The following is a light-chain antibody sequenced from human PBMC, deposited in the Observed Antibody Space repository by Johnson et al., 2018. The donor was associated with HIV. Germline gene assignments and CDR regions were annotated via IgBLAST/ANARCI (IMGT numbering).Light chain of an antibody. V-gene: IGLV1-51*01. CDR2: DNN. CDR3: GTWDSSLSVYV. CDR1: SSNIGNNY. J-gene: IGLJ1*01. Sequence: QSVLTQPPSVSAAPGQKLTISCSGSSSNIGNNYVSWYQQLPGTAPKLLIYDNNKRPSGIPDRFSGSKSGTSATLGITRLQPGDEADYYCGTWDSSLSVYVFGTGTKVSVL.